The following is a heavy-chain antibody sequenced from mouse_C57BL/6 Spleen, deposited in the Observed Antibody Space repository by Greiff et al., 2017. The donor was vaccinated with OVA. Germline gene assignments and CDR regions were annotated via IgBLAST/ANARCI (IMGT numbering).Heavy chain of an antibody. CDR2: ISDGGSYT. CDR1: GFTFSSYS. Sequence: EVKLEESGGGLVKPGGSLKLSCAASGFTFSSYSMSWVRQTPEKRLEWVATISDGGSYTYYPDNVKGRFTISRDNAKNNLYLQMSHLKSEDTAMYYCARDRYSNYFDYWGQGTTLTVSS. V-gene: IGHV5-4*01. J-gene: IGHJ2*01. D-gene: IGHD2-5*01. CDR3: ARDRYSNYFDY.